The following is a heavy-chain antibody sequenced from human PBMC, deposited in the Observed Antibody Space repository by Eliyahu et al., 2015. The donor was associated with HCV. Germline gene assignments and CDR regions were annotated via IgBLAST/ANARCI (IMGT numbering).Heavy chain of an antibody. D-gene: IGHD4-11*01. CDR2: FYYSGST. J-gene: IGHJ6*02. V-gene: IGHV4-39*01. CDR3: AKADYSNYVTYYYYYGMDA. CDR1: SGSISXTNYY. Sequence: QLQLQESGPGLVKPSETLSLTCTVSSGSISXTNYYWGWIRQPPGKGLEWIGSFYYSGSTYYNPSLKSRVTISVDTSKNQFSLKLSSVTAADTAVYYCAKADYSNYVTYYYYYGMDAWGQGTTVTVSS.